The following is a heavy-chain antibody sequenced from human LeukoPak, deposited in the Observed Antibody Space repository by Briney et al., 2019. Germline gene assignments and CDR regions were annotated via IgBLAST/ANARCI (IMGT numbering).Heavy chain of an antibody. CDR2: IYYSGST. V-gene: IGHV4-38-2*02. CDR1: GYSISSGYY. J-gene: IGHJ5*02. CDR3: ARVQSRLSWFDP. Sequence: SGTLSLTCTVSGYSISSGYYWGWIRQPPGKGLEWIGSIYYSGSTYYNPSLKSRVTISVDTSKNQFSLKLSSVTAADTAVYYCARVQSRLSWFDPWGQGTLVTVSS.